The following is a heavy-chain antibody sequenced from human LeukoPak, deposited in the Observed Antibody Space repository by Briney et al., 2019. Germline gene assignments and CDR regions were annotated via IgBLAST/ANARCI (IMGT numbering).Heavy chain of an antibody. Sequence: ASVKVSCKASGGTFSSYAISWVRQAPGQGLEWMGIINPRGGSTDYSQKFQDRVTMSSDTSTSTVYMELSSLRSEDTAVYFCARVGVTAATADYWGQGTLVTVSS. CDR1: GGTFSSYA. CDR3: ARVGVTAATADY. CDR2: INPRGGST. V-gene: IGHV1-46*01. D-gene: IGHD6-25*01. J-gene: IGHJ4*02.